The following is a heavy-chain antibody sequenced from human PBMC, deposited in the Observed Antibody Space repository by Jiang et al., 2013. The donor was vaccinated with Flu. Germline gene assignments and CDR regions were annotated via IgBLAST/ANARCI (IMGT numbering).Heavy chain of an antibody. CDR3: ARVRVPYYYDSSGYYYVGGGFDY. J-gene: IGHJ4*02. CDR1: GGSISSYY. D-gene: IGHD3-22*01. V-gene: IGHV4-59*01. Sequence: GPGLVKPSETLSLTCTVSGGSISSYYWSWIRQPPGKGLEWIGYIYYSGSTNYNPSLKSRVTISVDTSKNQFSLKLSSVTAADTAVYYCARVRVPYYYDSSGYYYVGGGFDYWGQGTLVTVSS. CDR2: IYYSGST.